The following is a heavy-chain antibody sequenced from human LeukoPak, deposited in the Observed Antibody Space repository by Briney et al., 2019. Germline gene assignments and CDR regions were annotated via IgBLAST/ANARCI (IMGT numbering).Heavy chain of an antibody. D-gene: IGHD5-18*01. V-gene: IGHV4-30-2*01. CDR2: IYHSGST. Sequence: SETLSLTCTVSGGSINSGGYYWSWIRQPPGKGLEWIGYIYHSGSTYYNPSLKSRVTISMDKSKNQLSLKLNFVTAADTAVYYCARDRGGYTYSHDYWGQGTLVTVSS. CDR3: ARDRGGYTYSHDY. CDR1: GGSINSGGYY. J-gene: IGHJ4*02.